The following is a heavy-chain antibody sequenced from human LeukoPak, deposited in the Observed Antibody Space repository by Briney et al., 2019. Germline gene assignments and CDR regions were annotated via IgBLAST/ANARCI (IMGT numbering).Heavy chain of an antibody. D-gene: IGHD3-9*01. J-gene: IGHJ4*02. V-gene: IGHV1-69*05. CDR1: GGTFSSYA. Sequence: ASVKVSCKASGGTFSSYAISWVRQAPGQGLECMGGIIPVFGTANYAQKFQGRVAMTRNTSISTAYMELSSLRSEDTAVYYCASATPYDILTGYYLYYWGQGTLVTVSS. CDR3: ASATPYDILTGYYLYY. CDR2: IIPVFGTA.